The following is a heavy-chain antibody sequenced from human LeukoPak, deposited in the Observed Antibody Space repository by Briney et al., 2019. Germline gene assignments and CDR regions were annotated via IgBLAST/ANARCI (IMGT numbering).Heavy chain of an antibody. CDR3: ARSVVLLWFGESGDGMDV. CDR2: INHSGST. CDR1: GGSFSGYY. D-gene: IGHD3-10*01. Sequence: PSETLSLTCAVYGGSFSGYYWSWIRQPPGKGLESIGEINHSGSTNYNPSLKSRVTISVDTSKNQFSLKLSSVTAADTAVYYCARSVVLLWFGESGDGMDVWGQGTTVTVSS. V-gene: IGHV4-34*01. J-gene: IGHJ6*02.